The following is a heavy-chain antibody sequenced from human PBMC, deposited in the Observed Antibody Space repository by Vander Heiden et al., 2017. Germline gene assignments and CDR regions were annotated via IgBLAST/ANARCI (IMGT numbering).Heavy chain of an antibody. J-gene: IGHJ6*02. Sequence: QLQLQESGPGLVKPSETLSLTCTVSGGSISSTSYYWGWIRQPPGKGLEWIGTIYYGGSTYYNPSLKSRVTISVDTSKNQFSLKLGSVTAADTAVYYCARGLTYSYDMDVWGQGTTVTVSS. V-gene: IGHV4-39*01. CDR3: ARGLTYSYDMDV. CDR2: IYYGGST. D-gene: IGHD7-27*01. CDR1: GGSISSTSYY.